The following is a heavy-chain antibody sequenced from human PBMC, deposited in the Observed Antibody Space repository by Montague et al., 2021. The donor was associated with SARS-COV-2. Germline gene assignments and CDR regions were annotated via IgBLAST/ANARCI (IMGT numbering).Heavy chain of an antibody. Sequence: SLRLSCAASGFTFRSYWMHWVRQVPGRGLVWVSRIRPDGTSTHYAASVKGRFIISRDNAKNTLPLGMTNLRVDDTAIYYCVRPLWFGDSDYYFESWGQGTLVSVSS. CDR2: IRPDGTST. CDR3: VRPLWFGDSDYYFES. CDR1: GFTFRSYW. V-gene: IGHV3-74*01. D-gene: IGHD3-10*01. J-gene: IGHJ4*02.